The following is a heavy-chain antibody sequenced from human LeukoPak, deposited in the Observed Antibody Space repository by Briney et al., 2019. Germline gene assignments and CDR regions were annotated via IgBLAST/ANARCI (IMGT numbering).Heavy chain of an antibody. D-gene: IGHD3-3*01. CDR2: ISADKTNT. J-gene: IGHJ4*02. CDR3: ARAKGDTLSGYFDY. Sequence: GASVKVSCKASGYTFSSYGIGWVRQAPGQGLEWMGWISADKTNTNYAQNLQGRVTVTTDTSTTTAYMELSRLRSDDTAVYYCARAKGDTLSGYFDYWGQGTLVTVSS. CDR1: GYTFSSYG. V-gene: IGHV1-18*01.